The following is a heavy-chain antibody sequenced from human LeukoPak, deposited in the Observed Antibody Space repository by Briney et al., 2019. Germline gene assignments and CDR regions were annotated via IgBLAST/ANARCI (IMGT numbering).Heavy chain of an antibody. CDR1: GFTFSSYW. CDR2: INSDGSST. Sequence: GGSLRLSCAASGFTFSSYWMHWVRQTPGKGLVWVSRINSDGSSTSYADSVKGRFTISRDNAKNTLYLQMNSLRAEDTAVYYCARQSSWYVEYFDYWGQGTLVTASS. CDR3: ARQSSWYVEYFDY. D-gene: IGHD6-13*01. J-gene: IGHJ4*02. V-gene: IGHV3-74*01.